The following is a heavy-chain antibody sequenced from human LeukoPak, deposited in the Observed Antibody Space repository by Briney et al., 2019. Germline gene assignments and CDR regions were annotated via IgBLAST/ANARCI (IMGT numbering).Heavy chain of an antibody. Sequence: PSETLSLTCTVSGGSISSYYWSWIRQPPGKGLEWIGYIYYSGSTNYNPSLKSRVTISVDTSKNQFSLRLSSVTAADTAVYYCAGETGDNSVDYWGQGTLVTVSS. CDR2: IYYSGST. CDR3: AGETGDNSVDY. D-gene: IGHD4-23*01. V-gene: IGHV4-59*01. CDR1: GGSISSYY. J-gene: IGHJ4*02.